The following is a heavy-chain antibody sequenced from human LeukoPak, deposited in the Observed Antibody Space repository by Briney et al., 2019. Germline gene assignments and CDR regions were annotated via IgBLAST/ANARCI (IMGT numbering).Heavy chain of an antibody. CDR2: ICSGGST. D-gene: IGHD3-22*01. Sequence: TGGSLRLSCAASGFTVSSNCMSWVRQAPGKGLEWVSVICSGGSTYYADSVKGRFTISRDNSKNTLYLQMNSLRAEDTAVYYCAKDAGITMIVVPDAFDIWGQGTMVTVSS. V-gene: IGHV3-53*01. J-gene: IGHJ3*02. CDR3: AKDAGITMIVVPDAFDI. CDR1: GFTVSSNC.